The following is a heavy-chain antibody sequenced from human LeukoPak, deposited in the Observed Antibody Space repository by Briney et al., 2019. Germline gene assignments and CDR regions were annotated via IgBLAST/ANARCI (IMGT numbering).Heavy chain of an antibody. J-gene: IGHJ2*01. D-gene: IGHD5-24*01. V-gene: IGHV3-33*06. CDR1: GFTFSSFG. CDR2: KWSDGSNQ. CDR3: AKSPADGFKTDYWYFDL. Sequence: GRSLRLSCAAPGFTFSSFGMHWVRQAPGKGLEWVAVKWSDGSNQYYANSVRGRFAISRDNSKNTLFLQMNSLRTEDTAVYYCAKSPADGFKTDYWYFDLWGRGTLVTVSS.